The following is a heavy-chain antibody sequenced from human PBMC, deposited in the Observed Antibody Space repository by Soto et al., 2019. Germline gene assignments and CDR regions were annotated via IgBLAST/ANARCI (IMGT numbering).Heavy chain of an antibody. D-gene: IGHD3-10*01. Sequence: QVQLVQSGAEVKKPGASVKVSCKVSGYTLTELSMHWVRQAPGKGLEWMGGLDPEDGETIYAQKFQGRVTMTEDTSTDTAYMELSSLRAEATAVYYCATGAFSAEDLNQRSPYYYGMDVWGQGTTVTVSS. V-gene: IGHV1-24*01. CDR1: GYTLTELS. CDR3: ATGAFSAEDLNQRSPYYYGMDV. CDR2: LDPEDGET. J-gene: IGHJ6*02.